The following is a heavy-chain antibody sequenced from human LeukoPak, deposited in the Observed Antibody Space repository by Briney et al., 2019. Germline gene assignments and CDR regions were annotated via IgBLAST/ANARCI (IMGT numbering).Heavy chain of an antibody. CDR1: GYTFTSNY. CDR2: IYPRDGST. Sequence: ASVKVSCKASGYTFTSNYIHWVRQAPGQGLEWMGMIYPRDGSTSYAQKFQGGVTVTRDTSTSTVHMELSGLRSEDTAVYYCARDQEGFDYWGQGTLVTVSS. V-gene: IGHV1-46*01. J-gene: IGHJ4*02. CDR3: ARDQEGFDY.